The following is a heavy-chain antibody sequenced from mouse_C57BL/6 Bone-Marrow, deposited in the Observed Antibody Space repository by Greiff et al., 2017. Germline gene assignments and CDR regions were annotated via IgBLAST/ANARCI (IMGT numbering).Heavy chain of an antibody. Sequence: QVQLKQSGAELVKPGASVKLSCKASGYTFTEYTIHWVKQRSGQGLEWIGWFYPGSGSIKYNEKFKDKATLTADKSSSTVYMELSRLTSEDSAVYFCARHDYYYGSSPYYFDYWGQGTTLTVSS. V-gene: IGHV1-62-2*01. D-gene: IGHD1-1*01. CDR3: ARHDYYYGSSPYYFDY. J-gene: IGHJ2*01. CDR2: FYPGSGSI. CDR1: GYTFTEYT.